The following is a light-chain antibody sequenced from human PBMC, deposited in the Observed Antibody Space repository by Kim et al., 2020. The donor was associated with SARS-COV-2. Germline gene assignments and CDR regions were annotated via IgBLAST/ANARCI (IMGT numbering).Light chain of an antibody. J-gene: IGLJ3*02. V-gene: IGLV2-8*01. CDR3: SSYVATNNLV. CDR1: RNDVGAYDY. Sequence: QSALTQPPSASGSPGQSVTISCTGTRNDVGAYDYVSWYQHHAGKGPKLMIYEVNKRPSGVPDRFSASKSGNTASLTVSGLQAEDEADYYCSSYVATNNLVFGGGTQLTVL. CDR2: EVN.